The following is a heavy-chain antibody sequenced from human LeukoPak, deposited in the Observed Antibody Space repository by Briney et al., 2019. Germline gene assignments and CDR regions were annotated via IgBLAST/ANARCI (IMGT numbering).Heavy chain of an antibody. V-gene: IGHV4-59*01. CDR2: IYYSGST. CDR3: ARVTTLFDY. J-gene: IGHJ4*02. D-gene: IGHD4-4*01. CDR1: GGSISSYY. Sequence: SETLSLTCTVSGGSISSYYWSWIRQPPGKGLEWIGYIYYSGSTNYNPSLKSRVTISVDTSKNQFSLRLSSVTAADTAVYYCARVTTLFDYWGQGTLVTVSS.